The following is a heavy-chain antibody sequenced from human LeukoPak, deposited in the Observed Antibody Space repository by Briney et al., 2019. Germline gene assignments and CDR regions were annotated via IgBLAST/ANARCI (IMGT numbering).Heavy chain of an antibody. V-gene: IGHV4-30-4*08. CDR1: GGSISSGDYY. CDR3: ARGASYYDSSGYSSLDAFDI. Sequence: SETLSLTCTVSGGSISSGDYYWSWIRQPPGKGLEWIGYIYYSGSTYYNPSLKSRVTISVDTSKNQFSLKLSSVTAADTAVYYCARGASYYDSSGYSSLDAFDIWGQGTMVTVSS. J-gene: IGHJ3*02. CDR2: IYYSGST. D-gene: IGHD3-22*01.